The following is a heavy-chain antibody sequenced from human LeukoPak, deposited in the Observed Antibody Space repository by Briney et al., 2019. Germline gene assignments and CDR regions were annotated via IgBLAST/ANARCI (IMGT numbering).Heavy chain of an antibody. D-gene: IGHD4-11*01. V-gene: IGHV3-23*01. CDR2: ISASGGST. Sequence: GGSLRLSCAAYGFSFSIYAMHWVRQAPGKGLEWVSAISASGGSTNYADSVKGRFTISRDTSKDTPYLQMNSLRAEDTAVYYCAKDKTTVTLWGQGTLVTVSS. J-gene: IGHJ4*02. CDR3: AKDKTTVTL. CDR1: GFSFSIYA.